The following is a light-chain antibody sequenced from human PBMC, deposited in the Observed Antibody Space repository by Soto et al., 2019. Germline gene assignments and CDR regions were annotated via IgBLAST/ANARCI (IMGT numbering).Light chain of an antibody. CDR2: EVS. J-gene: IGLJ1*01. Sequence: QSALTQPPSASGSPGQSVTISCTGTSSDVGDNYVSWYRQHLGKAPKLIIYEVSQRPSGVPDRFSGSKSGNTASLTVSGLQTEDEADYYCSAYAGSNNFVFGSGTKSPS. CDR3: SAYAGSNNFV. V-gene: IGLV2-8*01. CDR1: SSDVGDNY.